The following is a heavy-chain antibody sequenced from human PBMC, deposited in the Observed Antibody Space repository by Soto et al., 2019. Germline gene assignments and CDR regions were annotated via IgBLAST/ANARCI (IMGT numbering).Heavy chain of an antibody. CDR3: ARRAAAGQYQFDL. CDR2: TYYSGNT. J-gene: IGHJ4*02. D-gene: IGHD6-13*01. V-gene: IGHV4-39*01. Sequence: QVQLQESGPGLVKPSETLSLTCTVSGGSISNSLYYWGWIRQPPGKGLEWIGTTYYSGNTYYNPSVSSRVTMPVDTSKTQFSLILSSVTAADTAVYFCARRAAAGQYQFDLWGQGTLVTVSS. CDR1: GGSISNSLYY.